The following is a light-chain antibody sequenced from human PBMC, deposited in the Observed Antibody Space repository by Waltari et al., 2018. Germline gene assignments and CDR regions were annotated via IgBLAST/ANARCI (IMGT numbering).Light chain of an antibody. CDR2: END. CDR3: QSYDSNYRGV. V-gene: IGLV6-57*01. CDR1: SGSIAANS. Sequence: FMFTQPHVLSESPAKTLPISCTLPSGSIAANSVQWSQKRPGSPPTTVIYENDQRPSGVPDRFSGSIDSSSNSASLSISGLKTEDEAEYYCQSYDSNYRGVFGGGTKLTVL. J-gene: IGLJ3*02.